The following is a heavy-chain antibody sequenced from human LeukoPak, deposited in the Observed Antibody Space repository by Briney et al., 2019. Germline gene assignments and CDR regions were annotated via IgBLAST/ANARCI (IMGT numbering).Heavy chain of an antibody. CDR1: GGSFSGYY. D-gene: IGHD1-26*01. CDR3: ARCRWEVRFDP. Sequence: SETLSLTSAVYGGSFSGYYWSWVRQPPGKGLEWIGEISHIGSTNYNPSLESRVTISVDTSKNQFSLKLSSVTAADTAVYYCARCRWEVRFDPWGQGTLVTVSS. CDR2: ISHIGST. V-gene: IGHV4-34*01. J-gene: IGHJ5*02.